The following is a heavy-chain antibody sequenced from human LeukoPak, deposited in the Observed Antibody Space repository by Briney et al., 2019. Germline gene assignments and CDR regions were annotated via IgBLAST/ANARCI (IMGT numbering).Heavy chain of an antibody. J-gene: IGHJ3*02. CDR1: GFTFSSYG. CDR3: AKDSHDYGDYPHAFDI. D-gene: IGHD4-17*01. V-gene: IGHV3-30*18. Sequence: GGSLRLSCAASGFTFSSYGMHWVRQTPGKGLEWVAVISYDGSNKYYADSVKGRFTISRDNSKNTLYLQMNSLRAEDTAVYYCAKDSHDYGDYPHAFDIWGQGTMVTVPS. CDR2: ISYDGSNK.